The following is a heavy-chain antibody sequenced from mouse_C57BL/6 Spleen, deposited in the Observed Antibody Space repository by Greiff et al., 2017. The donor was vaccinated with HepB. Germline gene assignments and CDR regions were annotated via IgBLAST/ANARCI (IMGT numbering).Heavy chain of an antibody. CDR3: ARPGYGSSYAWFAY. CDR1: GYTFTSYW. J-gene: IGHJ3*01. V-gene: IGHV1-64*01. CDR2: IHPNSGST. D-gene: IGHD1-1*01. Sequence: QVQLKQPGAELVKPGASVKLSCKASGYTFTSYWMHWVKQRPGQGLEWIGMIHPNSGSTNYNEKFKSKATLTVDKSSSTAYMQLSSLTSEDSAVYYCARPGYGSSYAWFAYWGQGTLVTVSA.